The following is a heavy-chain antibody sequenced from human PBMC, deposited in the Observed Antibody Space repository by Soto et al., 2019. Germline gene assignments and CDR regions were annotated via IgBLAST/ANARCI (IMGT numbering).Heavy chain of an antibody. CDR3: ARVTSSSYYYYGMDV. Sequence: ASVKVSFKASGYTFTSYAMHWVRQAPGQRLEWMGWINAGNGNTKYSQKFQGRVTITRDTSASTAYMELSSLRSEDTAVYYCARVTSSSYYYYGMDVWGQGTTVTVSS. CDR2: INAGNGNT. V-gene: IGHV1-3*01. CDR1: GYTFTSYA. J-gene: IGHJ6*02. D-gene: IGHD6-6*01.